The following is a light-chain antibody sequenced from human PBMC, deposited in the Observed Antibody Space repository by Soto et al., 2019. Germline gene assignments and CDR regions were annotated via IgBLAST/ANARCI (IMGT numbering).Light chain of an antibody. J-gene: IGKJ3*01. CDR2: RAS. CDR3: HQFGSSPLDT. V-gene: IGKV3-20*01. Sequence: EIVLTQSPCTLSLSPGERATLSCRARQTISSSFLAWYQQKPGQAPRLLIYRASRRAPGIPDRFSGSVSWTDFPLTISRLEPDDFAVYYCHQFGSSPLDTFGPGTKVEIK. CDR1: QTISSSF.